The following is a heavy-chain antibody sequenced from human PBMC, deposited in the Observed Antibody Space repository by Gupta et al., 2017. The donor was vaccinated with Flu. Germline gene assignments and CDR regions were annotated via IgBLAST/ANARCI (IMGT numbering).Heavy chain of an antibody. CDR2: INHSGST. J-gene: IGHJ5*02. Sequence: QVQLQQWGAGLLKPSETLSLTCAVYGGSFSGYYWSWIRQPPGKGLEWIGEINHSGSTNYNPSLKSRVTISVDTSKNQFSLKLSSVTAADTAVYYCARRDHALRPDYDSSGYFPAWGQGTLVTVSS. V-gene: IGHV4-34*01. CDR1: GGSFSGYY. D-gene: IGHD3-22*01. CDR3: ARRDHALRPDYDSSGYFPA.